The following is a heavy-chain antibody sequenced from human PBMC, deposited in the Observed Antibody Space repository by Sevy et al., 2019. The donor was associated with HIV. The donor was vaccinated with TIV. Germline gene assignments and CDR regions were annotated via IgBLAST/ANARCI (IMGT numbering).Heavy chain of an antibody. V-gene: IGHV4-59*01. J-gene: IGHJ6*03. Sequence: SETLSLTCTVSGGSISSYYWSWIRQPPGKGLEWIGYIYYSGSTNYNPSLKSRVTISVDTSKNQFSLKLSSVTAADTAVYYCASVAVADNGYYYYYMDVWGKGTTVTVSS. D-gene: IGHD6-19*01. CDR1: GGSISSYY. CDR2: IYYSGST. CDR3: ASVAVADNGYYYYYMDV.